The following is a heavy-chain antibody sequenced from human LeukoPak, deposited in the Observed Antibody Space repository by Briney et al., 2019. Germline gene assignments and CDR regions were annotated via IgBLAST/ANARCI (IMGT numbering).Heavy chain of an antibody. V-gene: IGHV1-69*13. J-gene: IGHJ4*02. CDR2: IIPIFGTA. Sequence: ASVKVSCKASGGTFSSYAISWVRQAPGQGLEWMGGIIPIFGTANYAQKFQGRVTITADVSTSTAYMELSSLRSEDTAVYYCATEGKMVRGVYTDYWGQGTLVTVSS. CDR1: GGTFSSYA. CDR3: ATEGKMVRGVYTDY. D-gene: IGHD3-10*01.